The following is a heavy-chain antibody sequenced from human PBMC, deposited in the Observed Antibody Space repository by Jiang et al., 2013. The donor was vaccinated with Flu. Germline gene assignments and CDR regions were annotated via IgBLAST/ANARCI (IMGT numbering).Heavy chain of an antibody. D-gene: IGHD2-15*01. CDR1: GGSISGNS. V-gene: IGHV4-59*01. Sequence: GSGLVKPSETLSLTCNVSGGSISGNSWSWIRQPPGKGLEYIGYIYYSGYTSGTPNYNPSLKSRLSISVDTSNNQFSLKLSSVTAADTAMYYCARVKGYCSGSTCKPYFDFWGQGSLVTVSS. CDR2: IYYSGYTSGTP. CDR3: ARVKGYCSGSTCKPYFDF. J-gene: IGHJ4*02.